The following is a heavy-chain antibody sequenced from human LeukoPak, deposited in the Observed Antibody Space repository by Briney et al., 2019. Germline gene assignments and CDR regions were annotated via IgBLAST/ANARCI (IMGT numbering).Heavy chain of an antibody. CDR1: GGSISSYY. CDR2: IYYSGST. D-gene: IGHD3-10*01. J-gene: IGHJ4*02. CDR3: ARGVGWFGSIYSDY. Sequence: SETLSLTCTVSGGSISSYYRSWIRQPPGKGLEWIGYIYYSGSTNYNPSLKSRVTISVDTSKNQFSLKLSSVTAADTAVYYCARGVGWFGSIYSDYWGQGTLVTVSS. V-gene: IGHV4-59*01.